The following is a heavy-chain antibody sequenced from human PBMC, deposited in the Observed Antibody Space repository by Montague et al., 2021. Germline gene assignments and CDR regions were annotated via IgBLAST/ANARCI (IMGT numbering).Heavy chain of an antibody. CDR1: GGSISSSNYH. CDR3: ARLDIVLIYWGFDY. D-gene: IGHD2-8*01. V-gene: IGHV4-39*01. J-gene: IGHJ4*02. CDR2: ITYTGNT. Sequence: ETLSLAYIVSGGSISSSNYHWGWIRQPPGKGLEWIGSITYTGNTYYNPSLKSRVTMSVDTSRNQFSLKLTSVTAADTAVYYCARLDIVLIYWGFDYWGQGTLVTVSS.